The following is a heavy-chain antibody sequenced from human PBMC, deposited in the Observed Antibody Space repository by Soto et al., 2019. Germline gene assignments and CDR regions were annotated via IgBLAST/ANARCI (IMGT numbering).Heavy chain of an antibody. J-gene: IGHJ5*02. CDR2: IYYSGST. CDR1: GGSISSGGYY. D-gene: IGHD3-10*01. Sequence: TLSLTCTVSGGSISSGGYYWSWIRQHPGKGLEWIGYIYYSGSTYYNPSLKSRVTISVDTSKNQFSLKLSSVTAADTAVYYCARDRGLLWGRFDPWGQGTLVTVSS. V-gene: IGHV4-31*03. CDR3: ARDRGLLWGRFDP.